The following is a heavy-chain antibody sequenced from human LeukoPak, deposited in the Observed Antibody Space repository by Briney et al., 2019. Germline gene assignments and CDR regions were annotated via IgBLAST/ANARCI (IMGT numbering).Heavy chain of an antibody. J-gene: IGHJ4*02. D-gene: IGHD4-17*01. V-gene: IGHV4-59*08. CDR1: GVSISNHY. CDR3: AKQRGDRVAY. CDR2: IHYSGST. Sequence: SETLSLTCTVSGVSISNHYSSWIRQPPGKGLEWIGYIHYSGSTNYNPSLNSRVSISIDTSKNQFSLRLSSVTAADTAVYYCAKQRGDRVAYWGQGTLVTVSS.